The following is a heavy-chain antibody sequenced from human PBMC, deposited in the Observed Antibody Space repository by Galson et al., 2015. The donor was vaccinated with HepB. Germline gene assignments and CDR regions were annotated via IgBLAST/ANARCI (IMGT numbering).Heavy chain of an antibody. Sequence: LRLSCAASGFTFSSYAMHWVRQAPGKGLEWVAVISYDGSNKYYADSVKGRFTISRANSKNTLYLQMNSLRAEDTAVYYCASLVYSNSWYWSTHDAFDIWGQGTMLTVAS. J-gene: IGHJ3*02. CDR3: ASLVYSNSWYWSTHDAFDI. V-gene: IGHV3-30*04. CDR1: GFTFSSYA. D-gene: IGHD6-13*01. CDR2: ISYDGSNK.